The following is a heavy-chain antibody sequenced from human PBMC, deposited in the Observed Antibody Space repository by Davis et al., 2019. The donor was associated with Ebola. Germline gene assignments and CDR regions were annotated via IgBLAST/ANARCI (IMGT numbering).Heavy chain of an antibody. V-gene: IGHV3-20*04. CDR2: INWNGGST. J-gene: IGHJ6*03. CDR1: GFTFDDYG. D-gene: IGHD2-2*02. Sequence: GGSLRLSCAASGFTFDDYGMSWVRQAPGKGLEWVSGINWNGGSTGYADSVKGRFTISRDNAKNSLYLQMNSLRAEDTALYYCARGGCTSCYTNYYYYMDVWGQGTTVTVSS. CDR3: ARGGCTSCYTNYYYYMDV.